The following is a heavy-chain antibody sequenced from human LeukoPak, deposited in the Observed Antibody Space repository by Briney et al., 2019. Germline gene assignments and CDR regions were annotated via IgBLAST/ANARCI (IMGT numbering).Heavy chain of an antibody. J-gene: IGHJ4*02. D-gene: IGHD3-22*01. CDR3: AISSDDSSGYHLSSIDY. V-gene: IGHV1-2*02. Sequence: GASVKVSCKASGYTFTGYYMHWVRQAPGQGLEWMGWINPNSGGTNYAQKFQGRVTMTRDTSISTAYMELSRLRSDDTAVYYCAISSDDSSGYHLSSIDYWGQGTLVAVSS. CDR1: GYTFTGYY. CDR2: INPNSGGT.